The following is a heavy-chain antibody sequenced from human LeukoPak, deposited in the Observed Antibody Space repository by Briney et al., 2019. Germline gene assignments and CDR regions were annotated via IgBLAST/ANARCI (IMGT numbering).Heavy chain of an antibody. Sequence: GGSLRLSCEASGFTFSSYGMHWVRQAPGKGLEWVSAISGSGGSTYYADSVKGRFTISRDNSKNTLYLQMNSLRAEDTAVYYCAKGSYYYVNYYYYMDVWGKGTTVTISS. V-gene: IGHV3-23*01. J-gene: IGHJ6*03. CDR2: ISGSGGST. D-gene: IGHD3-10*02. CDR3: AKGSYYYVNYYYYMDV. CDR1: GFTFSSYG.